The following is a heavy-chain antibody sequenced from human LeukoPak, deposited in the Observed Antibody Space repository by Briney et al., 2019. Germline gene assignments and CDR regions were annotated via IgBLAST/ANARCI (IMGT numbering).Heavy chain of an antibody. D-gene: IGHD2-2*01. CDR3: ARDNGYCSSTSCYNAWFDP. CDR1: GFTFSDYY. CDR2: ISSSGSTI. V-gene: IGHV3-11*01. Sequence: GGSLRLSCAASGFTFSDYYMSWIRQAPGKGLEWVSYISSSGSTIYYADSAKGRFTISRDNAKNSLYLQMNSLRAEDTAVYYCARDNGYCSSTSCYNAWFDPWGQGTLVTVSS. J-gene: IGHJ5*02.